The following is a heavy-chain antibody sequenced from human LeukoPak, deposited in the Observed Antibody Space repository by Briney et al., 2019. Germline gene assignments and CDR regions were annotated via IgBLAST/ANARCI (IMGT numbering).Heavy chain of an antibody. CDR2: INHSGST. Sequence: GSLRLSCAASGFTFSNAWMSWVRQAPGKGLEWIGEINHSGSTNYNPSLKSRVTISVDTSKNQFSLKLSSVTAADTAVYYCAREGSGGSYPYWGQGTLVTVSS. CDR3: AREGSGGSYPY. CDR1: GFTFSNAW. J-gene: IGHJ4*02. V-gene: IGHV4-34*01. D-gene: IGHD2-15*01.